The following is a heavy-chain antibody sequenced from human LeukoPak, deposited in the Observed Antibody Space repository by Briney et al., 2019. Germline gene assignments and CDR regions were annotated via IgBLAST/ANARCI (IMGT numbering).Heavy chain of an antibody. CDR1: GFTVGSNY. D-gene: IGHD2-2*01. Sequence: GGSLRVSCAASGFTVGSNYMSWVRQAPGKGLEWVSVIYSGGSTYYADSVKGRFTISRDNSKNTLYLQMNSLRAEDTAVYYCARARTPGAFDIWGQGTMVTVSS. J-gene: IGHJ3*02. V-gene: IGHV3-53*01. CDR2: IYSGGST. CDR3: ARARTPGAFDI.